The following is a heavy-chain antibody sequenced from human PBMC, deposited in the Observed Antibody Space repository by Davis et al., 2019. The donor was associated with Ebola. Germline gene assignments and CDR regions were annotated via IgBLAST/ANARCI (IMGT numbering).Heavy chain of an antibody. J-gene: IGHJ3*02. CDR3: ASLRRTITGMDDGFDI. V-gene: IGHV5-51*01. CDR2: IYPGDSDT. CDR1: GYSFTNYW. Sequence: GESLKISCKGSGYSFTNYWIGWVRQMPGKGLEWLGIIYPGDSDTRYSPSFLGQVTISADKSISTAYLQWSSLKASDTAMYYCASLRRTITGMDDGFDIWGQGTMVTVSS. D-gene: IGHD2-8*02.